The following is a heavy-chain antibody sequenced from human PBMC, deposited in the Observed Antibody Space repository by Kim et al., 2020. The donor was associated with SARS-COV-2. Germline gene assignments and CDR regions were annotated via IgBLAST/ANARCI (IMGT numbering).Heavy chain of an antibody. CDR3: ARDPRISAAGKRWGGGYYYYGMDV. D-gene: IGHD6-13*01. Sequence: GGSLRLSCAASGFTFSSYWMSWVRQAPGKGLEWVANIKQDGSEKYYVDSVKGRFTISRDNAKNSLYLQMNSLRAEDTAVYYCARDPRISAAGKRWGGGYYYYGMDVWGQGATVTVSS. CDR2: IKQDGSEK. CDR1: GFTFSSYW. J-gene: IGHJ6*02. V-gene: IGHV3-7*01.